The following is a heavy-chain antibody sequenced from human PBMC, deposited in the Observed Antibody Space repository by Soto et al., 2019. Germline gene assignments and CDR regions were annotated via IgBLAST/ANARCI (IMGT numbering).Heavy chain of an antibody. CDR3: AREGLYCSSTSCYSQNPFDY. V-gene: IGHV1-3*01. D-gene: IGHD2-2*02. J-gene: IGHJ4*02. Sequence: ASVKVSCKASGYTFTSYAMHWVRQAPGQRLEWMGWINAGNGNTKYSQKFQGRVTITRYTSASTAYMELSSLRSEDTAVYYCAREGLYCSSTSCYSQNPFDYRGQGTLVTVSS. CDR1: GYTFTSYA. CDR2: INAGNGNT.